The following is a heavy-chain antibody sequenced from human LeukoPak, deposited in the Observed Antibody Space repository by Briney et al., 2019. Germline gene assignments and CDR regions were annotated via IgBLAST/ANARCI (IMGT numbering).Heavy chain of an antibody. J-gene: IGHJ4*02. CDR1: GFAFGDYG. CDR3: ARGAMVRGANYYFDY. D-gene: IGHD3-10*01. V-gene: IGHV3-49*04. Sequence: HAGGSLRLSCAASGFAFGDYGMTWVRQAPGKGLEWVIFIRSMAHGGTKEYAASVKGRFTISRDDSKGIAYLQMSSLKTGDTAVYYCARGAMVRGANYYFDYWGQGALVTVSS. CDR2: IRSMAHGGTK.